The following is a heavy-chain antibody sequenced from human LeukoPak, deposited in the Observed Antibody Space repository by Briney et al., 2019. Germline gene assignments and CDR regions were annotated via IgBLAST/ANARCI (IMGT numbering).Heavy chain of an antibody. J-gene: IGHJ4*02. CDR1: GFTFSSYW. Sequence: GGSLRLSCAASGFTFSSYWMHWVRQAPGKGLVWVSRVNSDGSSTNYADSVKGRFTIYRDNAKNTLYLQMNSLRDEDTAVYYCANYYDSSGEGGIDYWGQGTLVTVSS. D-gene: IGHD3-22*01. V-gene: IGHV3-74*01. CDR2: VNSDGSST. CDR3: ANYYDSSGEGGIDY.